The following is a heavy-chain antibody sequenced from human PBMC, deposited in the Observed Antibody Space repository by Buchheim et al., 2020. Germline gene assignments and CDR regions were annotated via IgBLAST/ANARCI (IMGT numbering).Heavy chain of an antibody. Sequence: EVQLVESGGGLVQPGGSLRLSCAAPGFTFSSYDMHWVRQATGKGLEWVSAIGTAGDPYYPGSVKGRFTISRENAKNSLYLQMNSLRAGDTAVYYCARGLLEGHCINGVCNYGMDVWGQGTT. CDR1: GFTFSSYD. V-gene: IGHV3-13*05. D-gene: IGHD2-8*01. J-gene: IGHJ6*02. CDR2: IGTAGDP. CDR3: ARGLLEGHCINGVCNYGMDV.